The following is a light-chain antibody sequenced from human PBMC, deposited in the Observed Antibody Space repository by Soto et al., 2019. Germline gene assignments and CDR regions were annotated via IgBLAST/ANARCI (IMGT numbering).Light chain of an antibody. Sequence: DIQVTQSPSSLSASVGDRVTITCRASESISTFLNWYHQKPGQAPKLLIYASSTLQSGVPSRLSGSGSGTHFTLTISSLRPEDFGSYYCLQTYKSPTFGRGTKVDI. CDR3: LQTYKSPT. V-gene: IGKV1-39*01. CDR2: ASS. J-gene: IGKJ1*01. CDR1: ESISTF.